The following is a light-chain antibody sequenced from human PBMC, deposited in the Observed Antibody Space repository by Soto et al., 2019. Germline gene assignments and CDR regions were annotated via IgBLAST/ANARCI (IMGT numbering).Light chain of an antibody. CDR3: QQRSNWPLLT. Sequence: EILLTQSPATLSLSPGETATLSCRASQSVSTYLAWYQQKPGQPPRLLIYDASNRATGVPARFSGSGSGTDFTLTISSREPEDFAVYYCQQRSNWPLLTFGGGTKVEIK. J-gene: IGKJ4*02. CDR1: QSVSTY. V-gene: IGKV3-11*01. CDR2: DAS.